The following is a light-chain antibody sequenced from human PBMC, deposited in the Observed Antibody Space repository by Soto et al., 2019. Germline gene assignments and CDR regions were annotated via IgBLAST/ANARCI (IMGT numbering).Light chain of an antibody. J-gene: IGKJ1*01. CDR1: QSVSSSY. CDR2: GAS. CDR3: QQYGSSPTWT. V-gene: IGKV3-20*01. Sequence: EIVMTQSPATLSVSPGERATLSCRASQSVSSSYLAWYQQKPGQAPRLLIYGASSRATGIPDRCSGSGSGTDFTLTISRLEPEDFAVYYCQQYGSSPTWTFGQGTKVDIK.